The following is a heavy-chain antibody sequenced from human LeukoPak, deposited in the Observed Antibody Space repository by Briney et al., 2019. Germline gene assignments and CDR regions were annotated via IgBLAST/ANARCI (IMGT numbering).Heavy chain of an antibody. J-gene: IGHJ4*02. CDR2: IKKDGSDK. Sequence: GGSLRLSCAASGFTFSSYWMSWVRQAPGKGLEWVANIKKDGSDKYYVDSVKGRFTISRDNAKNSLYLQMNSLRAEDTAVYYCARDCSGSYEGLWGQGTLVTVSS. V-gene: IGHV3-7*01. CDR1: GFTFSSYW. D-gene: IGHD1-26*01. CDR3: ARDCSGSYEGL.